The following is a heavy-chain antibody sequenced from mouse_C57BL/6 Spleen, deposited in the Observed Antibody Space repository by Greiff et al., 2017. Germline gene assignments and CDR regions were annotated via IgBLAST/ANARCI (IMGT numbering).Heavy chain of an antibody. CDR1: GYTFTSYG. CDR3: ARRNYSNYGDAMDY. CDR2: IYPRSGNT. Sequence: QVQLQQSGAELARPGASVKLSCTASGYTFTSYGIRWVKQRPGQGLEWIGEIYPRSGNTYYNEKFKGKATLTADKSSSTAYMELRSLTSEDSAVYVCARRNYSNYGDAMDYWGQGTSVTVSS. V-gene: IGHV1-81*01. D-gene: IGHD2-5*01. J-gene: IGHJ4*01.